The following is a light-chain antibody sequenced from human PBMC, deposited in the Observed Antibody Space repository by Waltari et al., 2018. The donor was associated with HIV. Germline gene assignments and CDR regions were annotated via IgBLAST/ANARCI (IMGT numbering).Light chain of an antibody. Sequence: QSVLTQPPSPSGTPAQRVSIPRSGTDSHIGRITGNWYQHLPGTAPKLLMYNNNERPSGVPDRFSGSKSGTSASLAISGLQSDDEANYYCATWDDSLRGRVFGGGTKLTVL. CDR1: DSHIGRIT. CDR2: NNN. CDR3: ATWDDSLRGRV. V-gene: IGLV1-44*01. J-gene: IGLJ3*02.